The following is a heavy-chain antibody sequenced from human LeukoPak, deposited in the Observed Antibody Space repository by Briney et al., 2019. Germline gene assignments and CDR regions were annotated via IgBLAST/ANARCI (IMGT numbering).Heavy chain of an antibody. D-gene: IGHD6-6*01. V-gene: IGHV3-23*01. J-gene: IGHJ4*02. CDR2: VTVSGGGT. Sequence: GGSLRLSCAASGFTFSSYGMHWVRQAPGKGLEWVSTVTVSGGGTYYGDSVKGRFTISRDNSKNTLYLQMNSLRAEDTAVYYCAKRAARPAYYFDFWGQGTLVTISS. CDR3: AKRAARPAYYFDF. CDR1: GFTFSSYG.